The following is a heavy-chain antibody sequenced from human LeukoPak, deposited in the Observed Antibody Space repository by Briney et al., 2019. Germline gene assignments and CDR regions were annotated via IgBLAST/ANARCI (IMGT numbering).Heavy chain of an antibody. CDR2: ISGSGTAI. V-gene: IGHV3-48*03. Sequence: GGSLRLSCAASGFTFNGHEMNCVRQAPGKGLEWVGYISGSGTAIYYADSVRGRFTISRDNAKDSLYLQMISLRAEDTALYYCAREVKTASGTWWFDAWGQGTLVTVSS. J-gene: IGHJ5*02. D-gene: IGHD6-13*01. CDR3: AREVKTASGTWWFDA. CDR1: GFTFNGHE.